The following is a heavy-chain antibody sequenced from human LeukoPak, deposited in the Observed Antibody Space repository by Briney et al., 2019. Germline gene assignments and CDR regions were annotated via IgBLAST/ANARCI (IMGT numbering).Heavy chain of an antibody. Sequence: SETLSLTCTVSGASISSYYWSWIRQPPGKGLEWIAYIYYRGITSYNPSLKSRVTTLVDTSKNQFSLRLSSVTAADTAVYYCAREYSSSSGRRAFDFWGQGTMVTVSS. J-gene: IGHJ3*01. CDR3: AREYSSSSGRRAFDF. CDR1: GASISSYY. V-gene: IGHV4-59*08. D-gene: IGHD6-6*01. CDR2: IYYRGIT.